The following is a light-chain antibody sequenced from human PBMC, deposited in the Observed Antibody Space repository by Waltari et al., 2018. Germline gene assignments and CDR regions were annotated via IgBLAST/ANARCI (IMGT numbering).Light chain of an antibody. CDR1: IHDVGGYNY. CDR3: CSHRSGNTLGV. Sequence: QSALTQPASVSGSPGQSITISCTGTIHDVGGYNYVSCYQQHPGKASPLLIYYVATRPAGVFDRFAASTSGNTASLTISGLQAEEEADYYCCSHRSGNTLGVFGGGTKLTVL. V-gene: IGLV2-14*03. J-gene: IGLJ2*01. CDR2: YVA.